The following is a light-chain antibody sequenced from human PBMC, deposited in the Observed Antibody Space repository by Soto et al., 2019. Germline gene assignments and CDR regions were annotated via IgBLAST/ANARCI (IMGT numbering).Light chain of an antibody. J-gene: IGKJ1*01. V-gene: IGKV3-20*01. CDR2: DAS. CDR1: QSVKSSY. Sequence: PGERATLSCRASQSVKSSYLAWYRQKPGQTPRLLIYDASTRATGIPDRFSGSGSGTDFTLTISGLEPEDFAVYSCQQYASSPQTFGQRTKVEF. CDR3: QQYASSPQT.